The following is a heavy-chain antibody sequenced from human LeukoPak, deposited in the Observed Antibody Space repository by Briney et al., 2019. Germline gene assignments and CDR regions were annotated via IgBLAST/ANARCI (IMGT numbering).Heavy chain of an antibody. V-gene: IGHV3-7*03. D-gene: IGHD4-23*01. J-gene: IGHJ4*02. Sequence: GGSLRLSCAASGFTFTDYWMSWVRQAPGKGLEWVANIKQDGSEKYYVDSVKGRFTISRDNAKNSLYLQMNSLRAEDTAVYYCAKDPGHVVVTPGWGQGTLVTVSS. CDR2: IKQDGSEK. CDR1: GFTFTDYW. CDR3: AKDPGHVVVTPG.